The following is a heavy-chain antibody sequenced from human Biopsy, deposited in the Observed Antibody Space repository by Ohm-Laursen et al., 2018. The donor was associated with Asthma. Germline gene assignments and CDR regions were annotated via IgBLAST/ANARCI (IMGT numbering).Heavy chain of an antibody. CDR3: AKATLGDIGKDY. CDR1: GFTFDDYG. D-gene: IGHD2-21*01. Sequence: SLRLSCAASGFTFDDYGMHWVRRAPGKGLEWVSGISWNSGSIGYADSVKGRFTISRDNAKNSLYLQMNSLRVEDTALYYCAKATLGDIGKDYWGQGTLVTVSS. J-gene: IGHJ4*02. CDR2: ISWNSGSI. V-gene: IGHV3-9*01.